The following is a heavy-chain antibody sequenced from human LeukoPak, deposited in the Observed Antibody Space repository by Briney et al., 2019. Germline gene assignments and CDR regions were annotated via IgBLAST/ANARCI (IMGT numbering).Heavy chain of an antibody. CDR1: GGTFSSYA. J-gene: IGHJ4*02. CDR2: IIPIFGTA. V-gene: IGHV1-69*01. CDR3: ARGGIAAAGSFDY. D-gene: IGHD6-13*01. Sequence: SVKVSCKASGGTFSSYAISWVRQAPGQGLEWMGGIIPIFGTANYAQKFQGRVTITADESTSTAYMELSSLRSGDTAVYYCARGGIAAAGSFDYWGQGTLVTVSS.